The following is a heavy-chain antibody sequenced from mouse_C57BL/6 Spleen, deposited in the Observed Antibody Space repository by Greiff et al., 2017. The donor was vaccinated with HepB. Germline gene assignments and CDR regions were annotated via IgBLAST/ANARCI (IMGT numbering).Heavy chain of an antibody. CDR2: IYPYNGGT. CDR1: GYTFTDYY. D-gene: IGHD2-3*01. Sequence: VQLQQSGPVLVKPGASVKMSCKASGYTFTDYYMNWVKQSHGKSLEWIGVIYPYNGGTSYNQKFKGKATLTVDKSSSTTYMELNSLTSEDSAVYYCARRGSYDGYHYFDYWGQGTTLTVSS. J-gene: IGHJ2*01. V-gene: IGHV1-19*01. CDR3: ARRGSYDGYHYFDY.